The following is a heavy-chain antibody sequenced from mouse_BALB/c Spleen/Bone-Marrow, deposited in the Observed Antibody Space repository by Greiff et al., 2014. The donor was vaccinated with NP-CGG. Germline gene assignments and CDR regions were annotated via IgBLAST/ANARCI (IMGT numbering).Heavy chain of an antibody. Sequence: EVQRVESGPGLVKPSQSLSLTCTVTGYSITSDYAWNWIRQFPGNKLEWMGYISYSGSTSYNPSLKSRISITRDTSKNQFFLQLNSVTTEDTATYYCARSFTTVVEEDYFDYWGQGTTLTVSS. D-gene: IGHD1-1*01. CDR1: GYSITSDYA. CDR2: ISYSGST. J-gene: IGHJ2*01. CDR3: ARSFTTVVEEDYFDY. V-gene: IGHV3-2*02.